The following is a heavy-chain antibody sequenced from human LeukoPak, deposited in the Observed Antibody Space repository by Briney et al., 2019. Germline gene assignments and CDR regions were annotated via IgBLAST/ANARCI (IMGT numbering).Heavy chain of an antibody. D-gene: IGHD2-2*01. CDR1: GFTFSSYG. CDR3: AKDPGYCSSTSCLHPNWFDP. Sequence: GGSLRLSCAASGFTFSSYGMHWVRQAPGKGLEWVAVIWYDGSNKYYADSVKGRFTISRDNSKNTQYLQMNSLRAEDTAVYYCAKDPGYCSSTSCLHPNWFDPWGQGTLVTVSS. CDR2: IWYDGSNK. V-gene: IGHV3-33*06. J-gene: IGHJ5*02.